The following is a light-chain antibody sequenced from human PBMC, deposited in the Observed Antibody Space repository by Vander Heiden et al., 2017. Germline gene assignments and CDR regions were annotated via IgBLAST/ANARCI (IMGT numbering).Light chain of an antibody. CDR1: SSDVGGYNY. CDR3: SSYTSSSTLLYV. Sequence: SALTHPASVSGSPGLSTTISCTGTSSDVGGYNYVLWYQQHPCKAPKLMIDNGSKRPSGVSNRFSGSRSGNTASLTISGRQSEDEADYYCSSYTSSSTLLYVFGAGTKVTVL. CDR2: NGS. V-gene: IGLV2-14*01. J-gene: IGLJ1*01.